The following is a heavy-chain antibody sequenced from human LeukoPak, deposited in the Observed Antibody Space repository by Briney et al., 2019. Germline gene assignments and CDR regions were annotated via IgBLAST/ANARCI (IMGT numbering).Heavy chain of an antibody. CDR2: IFYSGNT. Sequence: SETLSLTCTVSGGSISSYYWGWILQPPGKGLEWIGSIFYSGNTYYNPSLKSRVTISVDTSKNQFSLKLISVTAADTALYYCASTYGDRGWFDPWGQGTLVTVSS. CDR1: GGSISSYY. D-gene: IGHD4-17*01. V-gene: IGHV4-39*01. J-gene: IGHJ5*02. CDR3: ASTYGDRGWFDP.